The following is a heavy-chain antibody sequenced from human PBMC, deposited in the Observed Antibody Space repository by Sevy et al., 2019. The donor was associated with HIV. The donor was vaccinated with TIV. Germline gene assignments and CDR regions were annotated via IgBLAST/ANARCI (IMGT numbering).Heavy chain of an antibody. Sequence: GGSLRLSCAASGFTFSSYAMSWVRQAPGKGLEWVSAISGSGGSTYYAYSVKGRFTISRDNSKNTLYLQMNSLRAEDTAVYYCAKHVLRYSTFDPWGQGTLVTVSS. J-gene: IGHJ5*02. CDR1: GFTFSSYA. V-gene: IGHV3-23*01. CDR3: AKHVLRYSTFDP. CDR2: ISGSGGST. D-gene: IGHD3-9*01.